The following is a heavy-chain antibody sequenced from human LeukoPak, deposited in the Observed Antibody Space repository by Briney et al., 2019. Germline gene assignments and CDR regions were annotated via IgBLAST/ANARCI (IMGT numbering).Heavy chain of an antibody. D-gene: IGHD3-10*01. J-gene: IGHJ6*03. Sequence: GGSLRLSCAASGFTFSSYAMSWVRQAPGKGLEWVSAISGSGGSTYYADSVKGRFTISRDNSKNTLYLQMNSLRAEDTAVYYCAKFFGRGYYGSGSYYAVYYHYMDVWGKGTTATVSS. CDR2: ISGSGGST. V-gene: IGHV3-23*01. CDR3: AKFFGRGYYGSGSYYAVYYHYMDV. CDR1: GFTFSSYA.